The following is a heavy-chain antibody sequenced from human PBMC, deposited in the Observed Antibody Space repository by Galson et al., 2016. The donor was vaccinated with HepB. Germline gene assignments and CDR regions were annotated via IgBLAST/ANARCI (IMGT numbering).Heavy chain of an antibody. CDR3: ARPHPIGASGNYAYFDF. Sequence: SCKASGYTFTGHYMQWVRQAPGQGLEWMGWINPNSGGTNYAQKFQGRVTMTRDTSINTAYMELTRLSSDDTAVYYCARPHPIGASGNYAYFDFGGQGTLVTVSP. CDR1: GYTFTGHY. V-gene: IGHV1-2*02. D-gene: IGHD3-10*01. J-gene: IGHJ4*02. CDR2: INPNSGGT.